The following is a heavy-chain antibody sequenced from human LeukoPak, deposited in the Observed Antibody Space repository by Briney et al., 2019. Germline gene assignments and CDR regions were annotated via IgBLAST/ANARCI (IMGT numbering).Heavy chain of an antibody. V-gene: IGHV5-51*01. CDR3: ARLASAWNFDY. D-gene: IGHD6-19*01. J-gene: IGHJ4*02. Sequence: GESLQIYCQGSGYRFTNYWMGGVRQMPGKELEWMRIFSPGDSDSTYSPSFRVHVTISAYKSISTVYLQWSSLKASDTAMYYCARLASAWNFDYWGQGTLVTVSS. CDR1: GYRFTNYW. CDR2: FSPGDSDS.